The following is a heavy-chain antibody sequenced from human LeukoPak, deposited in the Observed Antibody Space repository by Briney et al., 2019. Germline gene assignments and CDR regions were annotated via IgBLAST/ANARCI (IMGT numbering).Heavy chain of an antibody. D-gene: IGHD6-19*01. Sequence: PGGSLRLSCAASGFTFSRYWMHWVRQAPGKGLVWVSRINSDGSSTSYADSVKGRFTISRDNAKDSLYLQMNSLRAEDTALYYCAKVAVAGCFDYWGQGTLVTVSS. CDR1: GFTFSRYW. CDR3: AKVAVAGCFDY. V-gene: IGHV3-74*01. CDR2: INSDGSST. J-gene: IGHJ4*02.